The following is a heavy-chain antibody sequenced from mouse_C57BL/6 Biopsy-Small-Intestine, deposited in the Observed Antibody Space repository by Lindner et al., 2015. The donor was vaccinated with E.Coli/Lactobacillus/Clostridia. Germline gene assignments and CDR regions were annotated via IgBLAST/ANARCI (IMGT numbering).Heavy chain of an antibody. Sequence: VQLQESGPELVKPGASVRISCKASGYSFTDYNINWVKQSIGKSLERIGVINPNYGTTSYNQKFKGKATLTVDQSSSTAYMQLNSLTSEDSAVYYCARDGYYPMDYWGQGTSVTVSS. CDR1: GYSFTDYN. V-gene: IGHV1-39*01. D-gene: IGHD2-3*01. CDR3: ARDGYYPMDY. CDR2: INPNYGTT. J-gene: IGHJ4*01.